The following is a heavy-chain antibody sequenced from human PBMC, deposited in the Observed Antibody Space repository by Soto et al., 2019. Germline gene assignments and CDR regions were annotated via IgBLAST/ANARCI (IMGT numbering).Heavy chain of an antibody. Sequence: QVQLVQSGAEVKKPGSSVKVSCKASGGTFSSYAISWVRQAPGQGLEWMGGIIPIFGTANYAQKFQGRVTITADEATITAYMELSSLRSEVTAVYYCARDSGYSSGWSTNPFDYWGQGTLVTVSS. V-gene: IGHV1-69*12. D-gene: IGHD6-19*01. CDR3: ARDSGYSSGWSTNPFDY. CDR2: IIPIFGTA. J-gene: IGHJ4*02. CDR1: GGTFSSYA.